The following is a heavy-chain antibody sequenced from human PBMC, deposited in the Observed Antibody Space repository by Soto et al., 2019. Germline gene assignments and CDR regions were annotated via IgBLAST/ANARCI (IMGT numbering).Heavy chain of an antibody. CDR3: ARTYCTTTSCQAHGMDV. Sequence: QVQLQESGPGLVKPSETLSLTCTVSGGSVNSGSYYWTWIRQPQGKGLEWIGYLYYNTTTKYNPSLKCRVPISVDTSKNQFSLKLSSVTSADTAVYYCARTYCTTTSCQAHGMDVWGQGTTVTVSS. V-gene: IGHV4-61*01. D-gene: IGHD2-2*01. J-gene: IGHJ6*02. CDR1: GGSVNSGSYY. CDR2: LYYNTTT.